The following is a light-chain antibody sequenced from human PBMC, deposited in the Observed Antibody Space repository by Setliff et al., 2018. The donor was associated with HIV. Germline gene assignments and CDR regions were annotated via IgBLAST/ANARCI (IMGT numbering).Light chain of an antibody. CDR2: DVS. CDR1: SSDVGGYNY. J-gene: IGLJ1*01. V-gene: IGLV2-14*03. Sequence: QSALAQPASVSGSPGQSITISCTGTSSDVGGYNYVSWYQHHPGKAPKLMIYDVSKRPSGVSNRFSGSKSGNTASLTISGLQAEDEADYYCSSYTSSIFYVFGTGTKVTVL. CDR3: SSYTSSIFYV.